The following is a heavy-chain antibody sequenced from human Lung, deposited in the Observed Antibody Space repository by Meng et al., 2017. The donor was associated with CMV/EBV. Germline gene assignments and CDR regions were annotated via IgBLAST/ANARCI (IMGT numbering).Heavy chain of an antibody. CDR3: ARARFDY. V-gene: IGHV4-38-2*02. CDR2: IYHSGST. J-gene: IGHJ4*02. CDR1: GYSISSGYY. Sequence: GSLRLSFTVSGYSISSGYYWGWVRQPPGKGLEWIGSIYHSGSTYYNPSLKSRVTISVDTSKNQFSLKLSSVTAADTAVYYCARARFDYWGQGTLVTVSS.